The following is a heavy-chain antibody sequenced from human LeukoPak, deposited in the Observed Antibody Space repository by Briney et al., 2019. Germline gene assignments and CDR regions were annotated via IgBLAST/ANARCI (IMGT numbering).Heavy chain of an antibody. Sequence: GGSLRLSCAASGFTVSSSYMSWVRQAPGKGLVWVSRINSDGSSTSYADSVKGRFTISRDNAKNTLYLQMNSLRAEDTAVYYCARDPYTVTTTSGCWGQGTLVTVSS. J-gene: IGHJ4*02. CDR3: ARDPYTVTTTSGC. CDR2: INSDGSST. D-gene: IGHD4-17*01. CDR1: GFTVSSSY. V-gene: IGHV3-74*01.